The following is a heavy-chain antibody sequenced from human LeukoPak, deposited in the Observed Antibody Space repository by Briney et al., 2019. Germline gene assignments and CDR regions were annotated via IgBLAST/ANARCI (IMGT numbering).Heavy chain of an antibody. CDR1: GGSISSGGYY. V-gene: IGHV4-31*03. CDR3: ARVGVTMTGYYGMDV. CDR2: IYYSGST. D-gene: IGHD3-22*01. Sequence: SQTLSLTCTVSGGSISSGGYYWSWLRQHPGKGLEWIGYIYYSGSTYYNPSLKSRVTISVDTSKNQFSLKLSSVTAADTAVYYCARVGVTMTGYYGMDVWGQGTTVTVSS. J-gene: IGHJ6*02.